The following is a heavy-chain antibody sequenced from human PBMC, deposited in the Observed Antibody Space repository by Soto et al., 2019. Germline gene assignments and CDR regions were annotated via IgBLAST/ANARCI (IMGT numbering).Heavy chain of an antibody. V-gene: IGHV1-69*13. Sequence: SVKVSCKASGGTFSSYAISWVRQAPGQGLEWMGGIIPIFGTANYAQKFQGRVTITADESTSTAYMELSSLRSEDTAVYYCARDPHHYYDSSGYNNWFDPWGQGTLVTVSS. CDR2: IIPIFGTA. CDR1: GGTFSSYA. J-gene: IGHJ5*02. CDR3: ARDPHHYYDSSGYNNWFDP. D-gene: IGHD3-22*01.